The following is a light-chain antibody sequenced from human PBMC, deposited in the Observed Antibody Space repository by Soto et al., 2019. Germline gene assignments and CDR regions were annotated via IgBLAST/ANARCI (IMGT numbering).Light chain of an antibody. CDR1: QDVLTN. CDR3: QQYNNWPKM. Sequence: EIVMTQSAATVSVSPGERATLSCRASQDVLTNLAWYQQKPGQSPRLLIYRASTRATGVPARFSGSGSGTEFTLTISSLQSEDFAVYYCQQYNNWPKMFGQGTKVDIK. V-gene: IGKV3-15*01. J-gene: IGKJ1*01. CDR2: RAS.